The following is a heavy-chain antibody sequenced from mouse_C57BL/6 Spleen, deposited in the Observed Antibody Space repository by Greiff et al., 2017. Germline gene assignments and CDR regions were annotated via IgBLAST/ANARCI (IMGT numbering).Heavy chain of an antibody. CDR3: AREGWYYCDY. CDR2: ISSGSSTI. Sequence: DVMLVESGGGLVKPGGSLKLSCAASGFTFSDYGMHWVRQAPEKGLEWVAYISSGSSTIYYADTVKGRFPISRDNAKNTLFLQMTSLRSEDTAMYYCAREGWYYCDYWGQGTTLTVSS. J-gene: IGHJ2*01. V-gene: IGHV5-17*01. CDR1: GFTFSDYG. D-gene: IGHD1-1*02.